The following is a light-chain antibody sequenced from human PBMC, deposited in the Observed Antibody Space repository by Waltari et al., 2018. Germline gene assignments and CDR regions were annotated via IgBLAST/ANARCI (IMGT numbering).Light chain of an antibody. J-gene: IGLJ3*02. CDR3: QARDSSSVV. Sequence: SYELTQHASVSVSPGQIASISCSGSKLGDQYVSWYQQRPGQSPMLVMYQDNHRPSGIPERISGSNSGNTATLTISGTQPMDEGDYYCQARDSSSVVFGGGTKLTVL. CDR1: KLGDQY. CDR2: QDN. V-gene: IGLV3-1*01.